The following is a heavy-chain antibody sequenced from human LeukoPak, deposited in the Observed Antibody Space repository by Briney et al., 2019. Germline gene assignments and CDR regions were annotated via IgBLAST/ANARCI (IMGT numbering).Heavy chain of an antibody. D-gene: IGHD1-26*01. J-gene: IGHJ3*02. V-gene: IGHV3-30*18. CDR3: AKDGATVHHDAFDI. CDR2: ISYDGSNK. CDR1: GFTFSSYG. Sequence: GGSLRLSCAASGFTFSSYGMHWVRQAPGKGLEWVAVISYDGSNKYYAVSVKGRFTISRDNSKNTLYLQMNSLRAEDTAVYYCAKDGATVHHDAFDIWGQGTMVTVSS.